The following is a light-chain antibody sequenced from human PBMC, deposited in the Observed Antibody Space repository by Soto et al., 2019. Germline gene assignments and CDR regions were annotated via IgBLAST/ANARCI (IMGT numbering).Light chain of an antibody. CDR2: DAG. V-gene: IGKV1-5*01. Sequence: DIQMTQSPSTLSASVGDRVTITCRASQSINDWLAWYQQKPGKVPNLLIYDAGSLKSGVPSRFSGSGSGTEFTLTISSLQPDDFATYYCQQYNGYWTFGQGTKVEIK. J-gene: IGKJ1*01. CDR3: QQYNGYWT. CDR1: QSINDW.